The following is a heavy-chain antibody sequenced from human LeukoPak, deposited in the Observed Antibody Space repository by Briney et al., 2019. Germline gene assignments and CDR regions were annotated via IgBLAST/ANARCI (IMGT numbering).Heavy chain of an antibody. CDR1: GFTFSSYS. V-gene: IGHV3-21*01. J-gene: IGHJ4*02. CDR3: ARETEDIQLWLSIEDYYFDY. CDR2: ISSSSSYI. D-gene: IGHD5-18*01. Sequence: GGSLRLSCAASGFTFSSYSMNWVRQAPGKGPEWVSSISSSSSYIYYADSVKGRFTISRDNAKNSLYLQMNSLRAEDTAVYYCARETEDIQLWLSIEDYYFDYWGQGTLVTVSS.